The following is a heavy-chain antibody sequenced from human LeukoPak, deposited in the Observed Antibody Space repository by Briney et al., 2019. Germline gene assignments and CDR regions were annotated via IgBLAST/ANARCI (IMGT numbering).Heavy chain of an antibody. V-gene: IGHV4-31*03. CDR3: ARKGRARLDYPGYMDV. CDR2: IYYSGST. Sequence: SEILSLTCTVSGGSISSGGYYWSWIRQHPGKGLEWIGYIYYSGSTYYNPSLKSRVAISVDTSKNQFSLKLSSVTAADTAVYYCARKGRARLDYPGYMDVWGKGTTVTVSS. J-gene: IGHJ6*03. CDR1: GGSISSGGYY. D-gene: IGHD4-11*01.